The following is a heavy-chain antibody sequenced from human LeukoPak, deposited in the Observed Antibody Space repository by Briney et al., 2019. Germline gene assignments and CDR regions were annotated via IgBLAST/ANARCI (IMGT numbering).Heavy chain of an antibody. CDR2: IYYSGST. CDR3: AREGQQLVTGYYGMDV. Sequence: PSDTLSHPCPVSGRSLCRHYCRWLRQPLGIGMPWIGYIYYSGSTNYNPSLKSRVTISVDTSKNQFSLKLSSVTAADTAVYYCAREGQQLVTGYYGMDVWGQGTTVTVSS. J-gene: IGHJ6*02. D-gene: IGHD6-13*01. CDR1: GRSLCRHY. V-gene: IGHV4-59*11.